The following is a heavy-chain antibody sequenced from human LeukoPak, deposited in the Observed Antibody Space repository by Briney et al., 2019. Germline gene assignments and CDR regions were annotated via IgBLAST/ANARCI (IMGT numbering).Heavy chain of an antibody. CDR1: GYSFTSYW. D-gene: IGHD5-24*01. CDR3: ARPTTSGWLQLEV. V-gene: IGHV5-51*01. Sequence: GESLKISCKGSGYSFTSYWIGWVRQLPGKGLEWMGIIYPGDSDTRYSPSFQGQVTISADKAISTAYLQWSSLKASDTAMHYCARPTTSGWLQLEVWGQGTLVTVSS. J-gene: IGHJ4*02. CDR2: IYPGDSDT.